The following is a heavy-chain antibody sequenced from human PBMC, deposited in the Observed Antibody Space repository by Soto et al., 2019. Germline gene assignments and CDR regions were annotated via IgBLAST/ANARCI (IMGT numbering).Heavy chain of an antibody. D-gene: IGHD3-3*01. CDR1: GFTFSSYS. CDR3: ARDPEEPSYYDFWRGQIGQYYDYYMCV. CDR2: ISSSSSYI. J-gene: IGHJ6*03. Sequence: EVQLVESGGGLVKPGGSLRLSCAASGFTFSSYSMNWVRQAPGKGLEWVSSISSSSSYIYYADSVKGRFTISRDNAKNSLYLQMNSLRAEDTAVYYCARDPEEPSYYDFWRGQIGQYYDYYMCVWGKGTTVTVS. V-gene: IGHV3-21*01.